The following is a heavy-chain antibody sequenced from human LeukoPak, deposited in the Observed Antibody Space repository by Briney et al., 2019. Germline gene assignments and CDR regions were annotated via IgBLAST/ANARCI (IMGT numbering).Heavy chain of an antibody. J-gene: IGHJ6*02. CDR1: GFTFRSCG. CDR2: ITYEGRNK. CDR3: AKCIMPKPSSYNGMDV. Sequence: GGSLRLSCAAWGFTFRSCGMQWVRQAPGRGREGVAGITYEGRNKYYADSVKGRCTISRDNSPNTPYLQLNSLSAEDTAVYYCAKCIMPKPSSYNGMDVWGQGTLVTVSS. D-gene: IGHD2-8*01. V-gene: IGHV3-30*18.